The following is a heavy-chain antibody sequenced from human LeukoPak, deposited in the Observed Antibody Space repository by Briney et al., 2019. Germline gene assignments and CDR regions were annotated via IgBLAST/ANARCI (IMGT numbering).Heavy chain of an antibody. CDR3: TRDFYDSSGYRDY. J-gene: IGHJ4*02. V-gene: IGHV3-73*01. Sequence: GGSLRLSCAASGFTFSGSAMHWVRQASGKGLEWVGRIRSKANSYATAYAASVKGRFTISRDDSKNTAYLQMNSLKTEDTAVYYYTRDFYDSSGYRDYWGQGTLVTVSS. CDR2: IRSKANSYAT. CDR1: GFTFSGSA. D-gene: IGHD3-22*01.